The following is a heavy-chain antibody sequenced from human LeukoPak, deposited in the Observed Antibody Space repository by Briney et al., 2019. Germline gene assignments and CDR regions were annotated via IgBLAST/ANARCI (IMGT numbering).Heavy chain of an antibody. Sequence: GESLKISCKGSGYSFTSYWIAWVRQMPGKGLEWMGIMYPGDSDTRHSPSFQGQVTISADKSISTAYLRWSSLKASDTAMYYCARTPSFTVTTAFYSYWGQGTLVTVSS. CDR1: GYSFTSYW. D-gene: IGHD4-17*01. V-gene: IGHV5-51*01. CDR2: MYPGDSDT. CDR3: ARTPSFTVTTAFYSY. J-gene: IGHJ4*02.